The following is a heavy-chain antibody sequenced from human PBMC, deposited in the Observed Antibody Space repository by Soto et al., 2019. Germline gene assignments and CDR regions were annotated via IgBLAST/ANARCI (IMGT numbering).Heavy chain of an antibody. V-gene: IGHV1-69*02. CDR3: ARGSTIVRGAPSWFDP. CDR2: IIPIAAIA. CDR1: GGTFSRYT. J-gene: IGHJ5*02. Sequence: QVQLVQSGAEVKKPGSSVKVSCKASGGTFSRYTINWVRQAPGQGLEWMGRIIPIAAIANYTQKFQGRVTSTVDKPSNTAYMELSSLRSDDTAVYYCARGSTIVRGAPSWFDPWGQGTLVTVSS. D-gene: IGHD3-10*01.